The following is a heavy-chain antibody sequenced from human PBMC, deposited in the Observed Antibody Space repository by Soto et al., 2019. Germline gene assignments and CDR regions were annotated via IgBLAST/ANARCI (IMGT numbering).Heavy chain of an antibody. CDR1: GGTFSSYA. Sequence: QVQLVQSGAEVKKPGSSVKASCKASGGTFSSYAISWVRQAPGQGLEWMGGIIPIFGTANYAQKFQGRVTITADESTSTAYMELSSLRSEDTAVYYCARSWATVTTFLKVSSPFYYYYGMDVWGQGTTVTVSS. D-gene: IGHD4-17*01. CDR3: ARSWATVTTFLKVSSPFYYYYGMDV. CDR2: IIPIFGTA. J-gene: IGHJ6*02. V-gene: IGHV1-69*12.